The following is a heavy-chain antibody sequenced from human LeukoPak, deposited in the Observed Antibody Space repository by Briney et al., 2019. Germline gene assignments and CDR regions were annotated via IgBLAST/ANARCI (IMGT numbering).Heavy chain of an antibody. CDR1: GFTFSSYW. V-gene: IGHV3-7*03. J-gene: IGHJ4*02. D-gene: IGHD3-3*01. CDR3: AKGRELLEWLPPSYFDY. CDR2: IKQDGSEK. Sequence: GGSLRLSCAASGFTFSSYWMSWVRQAPGKGLEWVANIKQDGSEKYYVDSVKGRFTISRDNSKNTLYLQMNSLRAEDTAVYYCAKGRELLEWLPPSYFDYWGQGNLVTVSS.